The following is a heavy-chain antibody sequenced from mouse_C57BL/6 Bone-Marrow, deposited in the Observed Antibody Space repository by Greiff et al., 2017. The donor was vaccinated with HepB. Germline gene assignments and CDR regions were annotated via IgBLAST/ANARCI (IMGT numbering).Heavy chain of an antibody. CDR1: GYTFTSYW. V-gene: IGHV1-64*01. CDR3: ARNLGNYCCSSYGYFDY. D-gene: IGHD1-1*01. CDR2: IHPNSGST. J-gene: IGHJ2*01. Sequence: QVQLQQPGAELVKPGASVKLSCKASGYTFTSYWMHWVKQRPGQGLEWIGMIHPNSGSTNYNEKFKSKATLTVDKSSSTAYMQLSSLTSEDSAVYYCARNLGNYCCSSYGYFDYWGQGTTLTVSS.